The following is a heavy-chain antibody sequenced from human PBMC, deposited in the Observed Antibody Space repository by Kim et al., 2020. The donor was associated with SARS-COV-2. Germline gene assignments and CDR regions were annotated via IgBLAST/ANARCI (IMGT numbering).Heavy chain of an antibody. V-gene: IGHV4-31*03. D-gene: IGHD2-15*01. CDR3: AREPGGGSSPPDY. CDR2: IYYSGST. Sequence: SETLSLTCTVSGGSISSGGYYWSWIRQHPGKGLEWIGYIYYSGSTYYNPSLKSRVTISVDTSKNQFSLKLSSVTAADTAVYYCAREPGGGSSPPDYWGQGTLVTVSS. J-gene: IGHJ4*02. CDR1: GGSISSGGYY.